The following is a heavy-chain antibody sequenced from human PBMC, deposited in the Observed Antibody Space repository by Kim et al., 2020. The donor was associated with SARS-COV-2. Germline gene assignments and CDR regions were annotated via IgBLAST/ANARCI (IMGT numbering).Heavy chain of an antibody. CDR3: ARRDSTNWYFDY. D-gene: IGHD7-27*01. CDR2: IYNSGST. CDR1: GGSINTYY. J-gene: IGHJ4*02. Sequence: SETLSLTCTVSGGSINTYYWSWIRQPPSKGLEWIGYIYNSGSTYYNPSLKSRVTISADTSKKQLSLKLSSVTAADTAVYYCARRDSTNWYFDYWGLGTLVTVSS. V-gene: IGHV4-59*08.